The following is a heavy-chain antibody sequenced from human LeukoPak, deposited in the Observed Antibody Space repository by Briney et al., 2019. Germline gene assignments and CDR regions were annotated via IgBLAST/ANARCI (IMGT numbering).Heavy chain of an antibody. CDR3: AKDIGHQLLYSYLHH. Sequence: GRSLRLSCAASGFTFDDYATHWVRQAPGKGLEWVSGISWNSGSIGYADSVKGRFTISRDNAKNSLYLQMNSLRAEDTALYYCAKDIGHQLLYSYLHHWGQGTGVSVSS. CDR1: GFTFDDYA. J-gene: IGHJ1*01. V-gene: IGHV3-9*01. CDR2: ISWNSGSI. D-gene: IGHD2-2*02.